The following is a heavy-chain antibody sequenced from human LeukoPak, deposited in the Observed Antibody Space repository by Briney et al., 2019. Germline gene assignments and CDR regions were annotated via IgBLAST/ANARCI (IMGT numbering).Heavy chain of an antibody. CDR2: IIPNFGTT. CDR1: VGTFSRYA. Sequence: GASVTVSCKAAVGTFSRYAISWVRQAPGQGLEWMGGIIPNFGTTNYAHKFQGRVTITADESTSTAYMGLSSLRSEDTAVYYCARDLRGAYSYGAPYYYYGMDVWGKGTTVTVSS. CDR3: ARDLRGAYSYGAPYYYYGMDV. V-gene: IGHV1-69*13. D-gene: IGHD5-18*01. J-gene: IGHJ6*04.